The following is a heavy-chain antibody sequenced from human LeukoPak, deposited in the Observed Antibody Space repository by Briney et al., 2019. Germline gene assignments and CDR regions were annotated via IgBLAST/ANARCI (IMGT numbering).Heavy chain of an antibody. V-gene: IGHV1-58*02. CDR1: GFTFTSSA. D-gene: IGHD2-2*01. Sequence: SVKVSCKASGFTFTSSAMQWVRQARGQRLEWIGWIVVGSGNTNYAQKFQERVTITRDMSTSTAYMELSSLRSEDTAVYYCAALTRYCSSTSCYHVDVWGKGTTVTVSS. CDR2: IVVGSGNT. J-gene: IGHJ6*04. CDR3: AALTRYCSSTSCYHVDV.